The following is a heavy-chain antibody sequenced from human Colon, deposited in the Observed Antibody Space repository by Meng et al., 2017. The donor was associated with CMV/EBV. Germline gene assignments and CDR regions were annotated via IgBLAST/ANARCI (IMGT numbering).Heavy chain of an antibody. CDR2: INHSGST. D-gene: IGHD6-13*01. CDR3: ARGVAVGAAGLDY. J-gene: IGHJ4*02. V-gene: IGHV4-34*01. CDR1: GGSFSGCY. Sequence: SETLSLTCAVYGGSFSGCYWSWIRQPPGKGLEWIGEINHSGSTNYNPSLKSRVTISVDTSKNQFSLKLSSVTAADTAVYYCARGVAVGAAGLDYWGQGTLVTVSS.